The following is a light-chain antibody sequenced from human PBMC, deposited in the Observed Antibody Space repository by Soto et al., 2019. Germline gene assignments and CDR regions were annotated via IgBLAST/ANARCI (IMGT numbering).Light chain of an antibody. V-gene: IGKV3-20*01. J-gene: IGKJ1*01. CDR3: QQYGSSSWT. CDR1: QSVSGTY. Sequence: EIVLMQSPGTLSLSPGERATLSCRASQSVSGTYLTWYQHKPGQAPRLLIYGASNRATSIPDRFSGSGSGTDFTLTISRLEPEDFAVYYCQQYGSSSWTFGQGTKVDIK. CDR2: GAS.